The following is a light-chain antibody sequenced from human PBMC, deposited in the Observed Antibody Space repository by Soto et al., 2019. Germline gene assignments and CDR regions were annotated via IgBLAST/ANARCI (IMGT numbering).Light chain of an antibody. Sequence: DIVWTHTPGTLSLSPGERATLSCRASQSFSSSYLAWYQQKPGQAPRLLIYGASSRATGIPDRFSGSGSGTDFTLTISRLEPEDFAVYYCQQYGSSPAFGQGTKVDIK. J-gene: IGKJ1*01. CDR3: QQYGSSPA. CDR1: QSFSSSY. V-gene: IGKV3-20*01. CDR2: GAS.